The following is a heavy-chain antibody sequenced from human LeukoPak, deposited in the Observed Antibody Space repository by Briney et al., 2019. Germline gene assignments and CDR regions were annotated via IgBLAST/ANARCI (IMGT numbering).Heavy chain of an antibody. J-gene: IGHJ6*02. CDR1: GGTFSSYA. Sequence: ASVKVSCKASGGTFSSYAISWVRQAPGQGLEWMGGIIPIFGTANYAQKFQGRVTITADESTSTAYMELSSLRSEDTAVYYCASHYYDSSGYHSPEGEYYCYGMDVWGQGTTVTVSS. CDR2: IIPIFGTA. CDR3: ASHYYDSSGYHSPEGEYYCYGMDV. V-gene: IGHV1-69*13. D-gene: IGHD3-22*01.